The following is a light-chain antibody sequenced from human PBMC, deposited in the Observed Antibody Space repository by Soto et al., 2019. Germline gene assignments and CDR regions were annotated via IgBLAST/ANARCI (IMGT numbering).Light chain of an antibody. CDR2: DAS. CDR3: QQYGRSGT. Sequence: EIVFTLSPCTLSLSPGERATLSCRASQSVSVSYVAWYQQKPGQAPRLLIDDASNRATGIPDRFSGSGSGTDFTLTISRLEPEDFAVYYCQQYGRSGTFGQGTK. V-gene: IGKV3-20*01. J-gene: IGKJ1*01. CDR1: QSVSVSY.